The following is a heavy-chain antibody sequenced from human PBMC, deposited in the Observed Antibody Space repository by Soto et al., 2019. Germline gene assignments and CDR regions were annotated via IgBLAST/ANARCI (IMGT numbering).Heavy chain of an antibody. CDR2: IYCDDDK. J-gene: IGHJ4*02. D-gene: IGHD3-22*01. CDR3: SPRGSSGHFDY. V-gene: IGHV2-5*02. CDR1: GFSLSTLGVA. Sequence: QITLKESGPTLVKRTQTLTLTCTFSGFSLSTLGVAVGWIRQPPGKALEWLALIYCDDDKHYRASLTSRLTVTTDSSKNSVVITMSNMYLVHTATFYCSPRGSSGHFDYWGKGTLVTVSS.